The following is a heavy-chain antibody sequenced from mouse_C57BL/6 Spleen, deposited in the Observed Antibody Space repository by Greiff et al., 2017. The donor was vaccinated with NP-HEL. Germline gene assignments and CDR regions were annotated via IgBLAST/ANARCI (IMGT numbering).Heavy chain of an antibody. J-gene: IGHJ2*01. CDR2: INPNNGGT. CDR1: GYTFTDYN. Sequence: EVQLQQSGPELVKPGASVKMSCKASGYTFTDYNMHWVKQSHGKSLEWIGYINPNNGGTSYNQKVKGKATLTVNKSSSTAYMELRSLTSEDSAVYYCARTWSWDDYLYFDYWGQGTTLTVSS. CDR3: ARTWSWDDYLYFDY. D-gene: IGHD2-4*01. V-gene: IGHV1-22*01.